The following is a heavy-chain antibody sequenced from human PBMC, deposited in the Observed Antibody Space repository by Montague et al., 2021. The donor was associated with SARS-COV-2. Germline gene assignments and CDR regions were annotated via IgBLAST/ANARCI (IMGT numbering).Heavy chain of an antibody. V-gene: IGHV4-39*07. CDR2: ICYSGTT. CDR1: GGSISTTSYY. Sequence: SETLSLTCTASGGSISTTSYYWGWIRQPPGKGLEWIASICYSGTTYYNPSPRSRVTISVQTSKNQFSLTVASVTAAATAIYYCASDFQHSYAMDVWGQGTPVIVSS. J-gene: IGHJ6*02. CDR3: ASDFQHSYAMDV.